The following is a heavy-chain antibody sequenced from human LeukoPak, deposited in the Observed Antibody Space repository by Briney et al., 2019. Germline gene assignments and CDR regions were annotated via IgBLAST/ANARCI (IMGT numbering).Heavy chain of an antibody. J-gene: IGHJ6*02. CDR1: GFTFSNYA. CDR3: AKDMTYDFWSGYNYYGMDV. Sequence: GGSLRLSCAASGFTFSNYAMTWVRQAPGKGLEWVSVISAGGGSTHYADSVKGRFAISRDLSKKTLYLQMNSLRAEDTAVYYCAKDMTYDFWSGYNYYGMDVWGQGTTVTVSS. V-gene: IGHV3-23*01. D-gene: IGHD3-3*01. CDR2: ISAGGGST.